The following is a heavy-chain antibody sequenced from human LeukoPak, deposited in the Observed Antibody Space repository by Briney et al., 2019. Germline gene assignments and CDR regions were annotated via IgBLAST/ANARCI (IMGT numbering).Heavy chain of an antibody. D-gene: IGHD3-16*02. CDR2: IIPIFGTA. CDR1: GYTFTTYA. Sequence: ASVKVSCKASGYTFTTYAMNWVRQAPGQGLEWMGGIIPIFGTANYAQKFQGRVTITADESTSTAYMELSSLRSEDTAVYYCAGNRLGELSFNYWGQGTLVTVSS. V-gene: IGHV1-69*13. J-gene: IGHJ4*02. CDR3: AGNRLGELSFNY.